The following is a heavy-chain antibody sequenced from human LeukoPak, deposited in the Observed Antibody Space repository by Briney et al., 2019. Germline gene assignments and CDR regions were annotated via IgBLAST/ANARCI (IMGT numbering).Heavy chain of an antibody. V-gene: IGHV1-2*02. Sequence: ASVKVSCKASGGTLSSYAISWVRQAPGQGLEWMGWINPNSGGTNYAQKFQGRVTMTRDTSISTAYMELSRLRSDDTAVYYCARDIVVVPAAGGYFDYWGQGTLVTVSS. CDR2: INPNSGGT. D-gene: IGHD2-2*01. CDR1: GGTLSSYA. CDR3: ARDIVVVPAAGGYFDY. J-gene: IGHJ4*02.